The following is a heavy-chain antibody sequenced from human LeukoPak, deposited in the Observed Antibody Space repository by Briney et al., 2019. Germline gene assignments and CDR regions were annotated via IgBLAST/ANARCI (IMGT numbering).Heavy chain of an antibody. J-gene: IGHJ4*02. D-gene: IGHD1-26*01. Sequence: SETLSLTCAVYGGSFSGYYWSWIRQPPGKGLEWIGEINHSGSTNYNPSLKSRVTISVDTSKNQFSLKLSSVTAADTAVYYCARVAGATTAFDYWGQGTLVTVSS. CDR3: ARVAGATTAFDY. CDR1: GGSFSGYY. V-gene: IGHV4-34*01. CDR2: INHSGST.